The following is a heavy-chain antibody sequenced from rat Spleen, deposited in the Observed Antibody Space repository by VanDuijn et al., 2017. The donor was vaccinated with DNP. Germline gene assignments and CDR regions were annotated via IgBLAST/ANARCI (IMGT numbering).Heavy chain of an antibody. D-gene: IGHD1-11*01. CDR1: GFTFSDYA. V-gene: IGHV5-17*01. CDR3: ARRTEGVDY. J-gene: IGHJ2*01. Sequence: EVQLVESGGGLVQPGNSLKLSCAASGFTFSDYAMAWVRQSPKKGLEWVATIIYDGSSTYYRDSVKGRFTISRDNAKSTLYLQMDSLRSEDTATYYCARRTEGVDYWGQGVMVTVSS. CDR2: IIYDGSST.